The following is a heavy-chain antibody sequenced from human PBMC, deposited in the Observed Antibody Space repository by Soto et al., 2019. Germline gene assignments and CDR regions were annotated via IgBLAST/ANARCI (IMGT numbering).Heavy chain of an antibody. CDR3: ARFTGGDSPPNYFDY. CDR2: IIPIFGTA. Sequence: GASVKVSCKASGCTFSSYAISWVRQAPGQGLEWMGGIIPIFGTANYAQKFQGRVTITADESTSTAYMELSSLRSEDTAVYYCARFTGGDSPPNYFDYWGQGTLVTVSS. D-gene: IGHD2-21*01. J-gene: IGHJ4*02. V-gene: IGHV1-69*13. CDR1: GCTFSSYA.